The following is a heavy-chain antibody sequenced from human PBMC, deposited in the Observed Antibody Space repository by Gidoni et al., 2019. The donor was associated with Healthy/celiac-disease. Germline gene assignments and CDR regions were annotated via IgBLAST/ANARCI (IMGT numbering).Heavy chain of an antibody. Sequence: QVQLVESGGGLVKPGGSLRLSCPASGFPFSAYYMSWIRQAPGKGLEWVPYISSSGSTIYYADSVKGRFTISRDNAKNSLYLQMNSLRAEDTAVYYCARDNIVLMVYAQDYYYYGMDVWGQGTTVTVSS. D-gene: IGHD2-8*01. CDR1: GFPFSAYY. CDR3: ARDNIVLMVYAQDYYYYGMDV. CDR2: ISSSGSTI. V-gene: IGHV3-11*01. J-gene: IGHJ6*02.